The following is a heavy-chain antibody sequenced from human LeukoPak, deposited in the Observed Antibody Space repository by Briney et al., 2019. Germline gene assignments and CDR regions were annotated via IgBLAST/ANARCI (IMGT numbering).Heavy chain of an antibody. CDR3: ARFPARPDSSGYYDNWFDP. CDR1: GDPIRNIIHY. CDR2: VYYTGST. J-gene: IGHJ5*02. V-gene: IGHV4-39*01. Sequence: PSETLSLTCSVSGDPIRNIIHYWGWIRQPPGKGLEWIGSVYYTGSTYYSASLKSRVTLSADTSKNEVSLTLKSVTAADTAVYYCARFPARPDSSGYYDNWFDPWGQGILVTVSS. D-gene: IGHD3-22*01.